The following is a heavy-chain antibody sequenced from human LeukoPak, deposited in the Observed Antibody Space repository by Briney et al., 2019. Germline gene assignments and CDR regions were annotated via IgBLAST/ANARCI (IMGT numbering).Heavy chain of an antibody. Sequence: GGSLRLSCAASGFTFTDAWMSWVRQAPRKGLEWVSLTHSDGSTYYADSVKGRFTVSRDKSENPLHLQMNTLRAEDTAVYYCARGENGIGAAFDIWGQGTMVTVSS. CDR2: THSDGST. J-gene: IGHJ3*02. CDR1: GFTFTDAW. V-gene: IGHV3-53*01. CDR3: ARGENGIGAAFDI. D-gene: IGHD3-16*01.